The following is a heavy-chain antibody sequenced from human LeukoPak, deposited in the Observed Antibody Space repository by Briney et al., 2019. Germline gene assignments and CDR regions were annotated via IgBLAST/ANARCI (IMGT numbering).Heavy chain of an antibody. D-gene: IGHD6-13*01. CDR1: GFTFSSYG. V-gene: IGHV3-33*01. CDR2: IWYDGSTK. CDR3: ARFSGYSSSWYDY. J-gene: IGHJ4*02. Sequence: PGGSLRLSCAASGFTFSSYGMHWVRQAPGKGLEWVAVIWYDGSTKYYADSVKGRFTISRDNSKNTLYLQMNSLRAEDTAVYYCARFSGYSSSWYDYWGQGTLVTVSS.